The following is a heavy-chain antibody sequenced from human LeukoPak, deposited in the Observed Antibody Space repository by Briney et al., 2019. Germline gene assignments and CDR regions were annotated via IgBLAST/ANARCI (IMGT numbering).Heavy chain of an antibody. J-gene: IGHJ4*02. CDR3: ARDMGGDWYYFDY. D-gene: IGHD2-21*02. V-gene: IGHV3-33*01. Sequence: QPGRSLRLSCAASGFTFSSYGMHWVRQAPGKGLEWVAIIWSDGSNKYYADSMKGRFTISRDNSKNTLYLQMNSLRTEDTAVYYCARDMGGDWYYFDYWGQGTLVTVSS. CDR2: IWSDGSNK. CDR1: GFTFSSYG.